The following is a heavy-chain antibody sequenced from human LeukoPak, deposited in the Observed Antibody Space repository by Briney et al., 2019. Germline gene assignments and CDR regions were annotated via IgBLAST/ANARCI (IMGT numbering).Heavy chain of an antibody. CDR3: AKDPLSFIIGGVGHFDY. CDR2: FSGSGGRT. CDR1: GFTFSSYV. J-gene: IGHJ4*02. V-gene: IGHV3-23*01. D-gene: IGHD3-10*01. Sequence: GGFLRHFCAASGFTFSSYVMSVVRQAPGEGLEWVSAFSGSGGRTYYADSVKGRFTTSRDNSKNTLYLQMNSLRAEDTAVYCCAKDPLSFIIGGVGHFDYSGQGTLVTVSS.